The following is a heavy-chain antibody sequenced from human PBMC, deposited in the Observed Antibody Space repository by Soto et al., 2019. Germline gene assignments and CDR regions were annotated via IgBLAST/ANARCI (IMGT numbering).Heavy chain of an antibody. Sequence: EVQLLESGGGLVQPGGSLRLSCAASGITISNYPMSWVRQAPGKGLDWVSGISGSGDRTYYADSAKGRFTISKDISKNSLFLQLDSLGVDDKAVYFCVKDDGGSPSTPPLWGQGTLVTVSS. J-gene: IGHJ4*02. CDR1: GITISNYP. D-gene: IGHD4-17*01. CDR2: ISGSGDRT. V-gene: IGHV3-23*01. CDR3: VKDDGGSPSTPPL.